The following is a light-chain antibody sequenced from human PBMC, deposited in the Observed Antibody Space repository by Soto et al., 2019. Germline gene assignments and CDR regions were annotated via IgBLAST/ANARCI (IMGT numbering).Light chain of an antibody. J-gene: IGLJ3*02. Sequence: QSVLTQSPSVSASLGASVKVTCTLSSGHSSFAIAWHQQQPEEGPRYLMKVNSDGSHTKGDGIPDRFSGSSSGAERYLIISSLQSEDEAEYYCQSWGTGIRVFGGGTTLTVL. CDR3: QSWGTGIRV. CDR2: VNSDGSH. V-gene: IGLV4-69*01. CDR1: SGHSSFA.